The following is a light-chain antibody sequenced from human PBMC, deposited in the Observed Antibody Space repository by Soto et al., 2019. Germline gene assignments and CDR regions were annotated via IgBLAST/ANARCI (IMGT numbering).Light chain of an antibody. Sequence: EIVLTQSPGTLSLSPGERATLSCRASQSVSSSNLAWYQQKPGQAPSLLIYGASSRATGIPDRFSGSGSGTDFTLTISRLEPEDFAVYYCQQYGSSPLTFGGGTKVEIK. J-gene: IGKJ4*01. CDR3: QQYGSSPLT. V-gene: IGKV3-20*01. CDR2: GAS. CDR1: QSVSSSN.